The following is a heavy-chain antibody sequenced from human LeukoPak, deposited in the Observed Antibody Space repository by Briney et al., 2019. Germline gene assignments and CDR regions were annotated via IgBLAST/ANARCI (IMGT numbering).Heavy chain of an antibody. Sequence: ASVKVSCKASGYTFTSYDINWVRQATGQGLEWMGWMNPNSGNTGYAQKFQGRVTMTRNTSISTAYMELSSLRSEDTAVYYCAGGRRSGYYAGRYYYYMDVWGKGSTVTVSS. V-gene: IGHV1-8*01. CDR2: MNPNSGNT. J-gene: IGHJ6*03. D-gene: IGHD3-3*01. CDR3: AGGRRSGYYAGRYYYYMDV. CDR1: GYTFTSYD.